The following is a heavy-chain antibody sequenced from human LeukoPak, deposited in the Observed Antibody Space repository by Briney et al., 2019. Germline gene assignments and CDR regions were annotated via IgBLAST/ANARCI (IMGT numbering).Heavy chain of an antibody. CDR2: IKSKTDGGTS. CDR3: ATDPGEWEPI. V-gene: IGHV3-15*01. D-gene: IGHD1-26*01. CDR1: GLTFTNAW. J-gene: IGHJ3*02. Sequence: GGSLRLSCATSGLTFTNAWMSWFRQAPGKGLEWVGRIKSKTDGGTSDYAAPVQGRFTISRDDSKNALYLQMNSLKIEDTAVYYCATDPGEWEPIWGQGTMVTVSS.